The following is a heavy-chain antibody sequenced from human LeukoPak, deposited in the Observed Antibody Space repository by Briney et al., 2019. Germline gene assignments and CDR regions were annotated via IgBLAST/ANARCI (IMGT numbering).Heavy chain of an antibody. Sequence: PSETLSLTCTVSGGSISSYYWSWIRQPPGKGLEWIGYIYYSGSTNYNPSLKSRVTISVDTSKNQFSLKLSSVTAADTAVYYCAVPLFGVTTGTSDIWGQGTMVTVSS. CDR2: IYYSGST. V-gene: IGHV4-59*12. CDR3: AVPLFGVTTGTSDI. J-gene: IGHJ3*02. CDR1: GGSISSYY. D-gene: IGHD4-17*01.